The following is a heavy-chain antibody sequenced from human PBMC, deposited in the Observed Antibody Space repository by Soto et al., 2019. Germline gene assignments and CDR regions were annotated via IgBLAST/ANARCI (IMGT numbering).Heavy chain of an antibody. CDR3: ARDAYSSSYGNPLDY. Sequence: ASVKVSCKASGYTFTGYYMHWVRQAPGQGLEWMGWINPNSGGTNYAQKFQGWVTMTRDTSISTAYVELRSLRSDDTAVYYCARDAYSSSYGNPLDYWGQGTLVTVSS. CDR1: GYTFTGYY. CDR2: INPNSGGT. J-gene: IGHJ4*02. V-gene: IGHV1-2*04. D-gene: IGHD6-13*01.